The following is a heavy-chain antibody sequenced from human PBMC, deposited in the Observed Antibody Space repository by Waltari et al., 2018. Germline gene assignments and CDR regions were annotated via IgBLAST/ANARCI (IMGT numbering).Heavy chain of an antibody. CDR2: INPSGRT. CDR3: ARRGHSSYYYYYMDV. J-gene: IGHJ6*03. V-gene: IGHV4-34*01. Sequence: QVQLQQWGAGLSKPSETLSLTCAVYGGTFSNNYWSWIRQPPGKGLEWIGEINPSGRTNYNPYRKSRVTRSGDPSKNQFSLELSSGSAADTAVYYCARRGHSSYYYYYMDVWGKGTTVTVSS. D-gene: IGHD5-18*01. CDR1: GGTFSNNY.